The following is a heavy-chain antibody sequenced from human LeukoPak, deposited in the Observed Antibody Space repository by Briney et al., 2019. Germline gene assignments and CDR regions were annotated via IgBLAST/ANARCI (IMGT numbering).Heavy chain of an antibody. J-gene: IGHJ3*01. V-gene: IGHV3-7*01. CDR1: GFTVITND. CDR2: INQDEAEK. D-gene: IGHD6-19*01. CDR3: PTDFGSGWLPLDAFHL. Sequence: GGSLRLSCAASGFTVITNDMTWVRQAPGKGLEWVANINQDEAEKYYVDSVMGRFTISRDNAKNSLYLQMHSLRDEDTAVYYCPTDFGSGWLPLDAFHLGGKGTRVPV.